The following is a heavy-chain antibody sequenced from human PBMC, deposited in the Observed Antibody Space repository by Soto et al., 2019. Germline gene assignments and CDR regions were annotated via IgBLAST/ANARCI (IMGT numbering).Heavy chain of an antibody. D-gene: IGHD2-15*01. CDR3: AKTSPPFIASPLFFALDV. V-gene: IGHV3-30*18. CDR2: ISYDGHNK. Sequence: HPGGSLRLSCAAPGFTFENYGMHWVRQAPGKGLEWVALISYDGHNKYYAESVEGRFTISRDNSKNTLYLQMNSLRPEDAAVYYCAKTSPPFIASPLFFALDVWGQGNTVTVSS. J-gene: IGHJ6*02. CDR1: GFTFENYG.